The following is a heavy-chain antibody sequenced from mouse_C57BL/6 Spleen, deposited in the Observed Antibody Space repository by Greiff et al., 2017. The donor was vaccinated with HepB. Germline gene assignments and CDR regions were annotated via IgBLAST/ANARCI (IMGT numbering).Heavy chain of an antibody. CDR3: ARYGGGYAYAMDY. J-gene: IGHJ4*01. D-gene: IGHD2-2*01. Sequence: EVHLVESGGGLVQPGGSLSLSCAASGFTFTDYYMSWVRQPPGKALEWLGFIRNKANGYTTEYSASVKGRFTISRDNSQSILYLQMDALRAEDSATYYCARYGGGYAYAMDYWGQGTSVTVSS. CDR2: IRNKANGYTT. V-gene: IGHV7-3*01. CDR1: GFTFTDYY.